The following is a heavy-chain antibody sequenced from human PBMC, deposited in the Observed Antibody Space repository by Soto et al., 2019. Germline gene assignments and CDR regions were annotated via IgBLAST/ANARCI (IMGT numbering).Heavy chain of an antibody. CDR1: GFTFSSYS. D-gene: IGHD3-3*01. CDR2: ISSSSSYI. J-gene: IGHJ5*02. V-gene: IGHV3-21*01. CDR3: ARVYDFWSGYYRIGDNWFDP. Sequence: GGSLRLSCAASGFTFSSYSMNWVRQAPGKGLEWVSSISSSSSYIYYADSVKGRFTISRDNAKNSLYLQMNSLRAEDTAVYYCARVYDFWSGYYRIGDNWFDPWGQGTLVTVSS.